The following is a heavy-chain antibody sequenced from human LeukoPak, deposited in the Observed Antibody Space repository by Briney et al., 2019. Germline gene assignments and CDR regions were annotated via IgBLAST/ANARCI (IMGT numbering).Heavy chain of an antibody. CDR2: IYKSGNT. J-gene: IGHJ4*02. V-gene: IGHV4-59*01. D-gene: IGHD4-23*01. Sequence: SETLSLTCTVSGGSISNYYWSWIRQPPGKGLEWIGYIYKSGNTNYNPSLKSRVTTSVDTSKNQFSLNLSSVTAADTAAYYCARGSRNSVDYWGQETLVTVSS. CDR3: ARGSRNSVDY. CDR1: GGSISNYY.